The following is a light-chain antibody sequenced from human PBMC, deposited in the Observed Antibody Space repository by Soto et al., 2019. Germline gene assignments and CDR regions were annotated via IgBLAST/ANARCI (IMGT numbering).Light chain of an antibody. CDR2: DVN. V-gene: IGLV2-14*01. Sequence: QSALTQPASVSGSPGQSITISCTGTSSDVGAFIYVSWYQQHPGKAPKLMIYDVNNRPSGVSNRFSGSKSGNTASLTISGLQAEDEADYYCSSYSAANTLVFGSGTKVTVL. J-gene: IGLJ1*01. CDR3: SSYSAANTLV. CDR1: SSDVGAFIY.